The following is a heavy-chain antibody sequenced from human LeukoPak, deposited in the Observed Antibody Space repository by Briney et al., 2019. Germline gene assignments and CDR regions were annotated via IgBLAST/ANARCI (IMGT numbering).Heavy chain of an antibody. V-gene: IGHV4-39*01. Sequence: KPSETLSLTCTVSGGSISSSYYYWGWIRQPPGKGLELIGSIYYSGSTYYNPSLRSRVTMSVDTSKNQFSLKMSSVTAADTAVYYCASSPSVYWWNFDCWGQGTLVTVSS. CDR1: GGSISSSYYY. CDR3: ASSPSVYWWNFDC. J-gene: IGHJ4*02. D-gene: IGHD3-22*01. CDR2: IYYSGST.